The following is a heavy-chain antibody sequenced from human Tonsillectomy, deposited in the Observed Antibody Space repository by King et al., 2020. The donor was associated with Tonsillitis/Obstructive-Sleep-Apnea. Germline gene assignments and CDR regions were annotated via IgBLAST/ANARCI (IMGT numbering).Heavy chain of an antibody. CDR2: IWYDGSNK. V-gene: IGHV3-33*01. CDR1: GFTFSSYG. D-gene: IGHD7-27*01. J-gene: IGHJ4*02. CDR3: ASEPTGDSRNF. Sequence: VQLVESGGGVVQPGRSLRLSCAASGFTFSSYGMHWVRQAPGKGLEWVAVIWYDGSNKYYADSVKGRFTISRDNSKKMVYLQLNSLRAEDTAVYYCASEPTGDSRNFWGQGTLVTVSS.